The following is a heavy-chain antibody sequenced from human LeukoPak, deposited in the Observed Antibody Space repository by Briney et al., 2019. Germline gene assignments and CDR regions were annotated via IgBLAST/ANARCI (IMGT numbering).Heavy chain of an antibody. CDR2: ISAYNGNT. V-gene: IGHV1-18*01. D-gene: IGHD6-19*01. CDR1: GYTFTSYG. CDR3: ARELKGYSSGWPLY. J-gene: IGHJ4*02. Sequence: ASVKVSCKASGYTFTSYGISWVRQAPGQGLEWMGWISAYNGNTNYAQKLQGRVTMTTDTSTSTAYMELRSLRSDDTAVYYCARELKGYSSGWPLYWGQGTLVTVSS.